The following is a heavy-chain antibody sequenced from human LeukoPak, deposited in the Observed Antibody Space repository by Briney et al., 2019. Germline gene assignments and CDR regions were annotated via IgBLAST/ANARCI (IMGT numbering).Heavy chain of an antibody. D-gene: IGHD2-15*01. Sequence: SETLSLTCTVSGGSISSYYWSWIRQPAGKGLEWIGRIYTTGSTNYNPSLKSRVTISVDTSKNQFSLKLSSVTAADTAVYYCARYKEGSEAGSYFDYWGQGTLVTVSS. CDR3: ARYKEGSEAGSYFDY. V-gene: IGHV4-4*07. CDR1: GGSISSYY. J-gene: IGHJ4*02. CDR2: IYTTGST.